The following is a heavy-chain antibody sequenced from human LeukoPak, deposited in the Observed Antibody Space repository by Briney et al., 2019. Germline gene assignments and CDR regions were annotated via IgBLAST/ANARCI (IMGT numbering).Heavy chain of an antibody. D-gene: IGHD6-13*01. Sequence: PSETLSLTCTVSGGSISSYYWSWIRQPPGKGLEWIGYIYYSGSTNYNSSLKSRVTISVDTSKNQSSLKLSSVTAADTAVYYCARGPRYSSSSLEPHFDYWGQGTLVTVSS. J-gene: IGHJ4*02. CDR1: GGSISSYY. V-gene: IGHV4-59*01. CDR3: ARGPRYSSSSLEPHFDY. CDR2: IYYSGST.